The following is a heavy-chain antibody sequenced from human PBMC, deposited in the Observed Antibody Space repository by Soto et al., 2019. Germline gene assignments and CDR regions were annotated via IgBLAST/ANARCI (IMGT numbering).Heavy chain of an antibody. V-gene: IGHV4-39*01. CDR1: GGSISSSSYY. CDR2: IYYSGST. Sequence: SETLSLTCTVSGGSISSSSYYWGWIRQPPGKGLEWIGSIYYSGSTYYNPSLKSRVTISVDTSKNQFSLKLSSVTAADTAVYYWANLWFGEYIYYYYGMDVWGQGTTVT. J-gene: IGHJ6*02. D-gene: IGHD3-10*01. CDR3: ANLWFGEYIYYYYGMDV.